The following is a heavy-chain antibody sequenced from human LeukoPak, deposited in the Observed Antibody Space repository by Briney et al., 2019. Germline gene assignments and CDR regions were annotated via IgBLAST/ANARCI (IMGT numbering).Heavy chain of an antibody. D-gene: IGHD3-3*01. CDR3: ARRKDYWRGFINF. J-gene: IGHJ4*02. CDR1: GGSISTTSHY. CDR2: TFYTGSA. V-gene: IGHV4-39*01. Sequence: SETLSLTCTVSGGSISTTSHYWGWIRQPPGKGLEWIGSTFYTGSAYYNPSLKSRVTISVDTSKNQFSLTLSSVSAADTAVYYCARRKDYWRGFINFWGQGTLVIVSS.